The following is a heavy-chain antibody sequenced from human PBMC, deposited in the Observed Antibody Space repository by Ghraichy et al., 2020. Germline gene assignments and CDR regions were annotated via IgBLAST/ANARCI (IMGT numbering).Heavy chain of an antibody. J-gene: IGHJ6*02. Sequence: LSLTCSASGFPFSSYVMHWVRQAPGKGLEYVSTISPNGGSTYYANSVRGRFTISRDNAKNTLYLQVGSLSVDDMAVYYCARGRFETTHKYFDSWGQGTPVTVSSGWTFCQCDCYYYYGMDVWGQGTTVTVSS. CDR1: GFPFSSYV. CDR2: ISPNGGST. D-gene: IGHD3-9*01. CDR3: ARGRFETTHKYFDSWGQGTPVTVSSGWTFCQCDCYYYYGMDV. V-gene: IGHV3-64*01.